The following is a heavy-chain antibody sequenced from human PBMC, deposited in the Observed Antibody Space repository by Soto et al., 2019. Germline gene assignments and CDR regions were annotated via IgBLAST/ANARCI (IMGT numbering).Heavy chain of an antibody. CDR2: IYWDDDE. CDR1: GFSLSTTAEG. J-gene: IGHJ4*02. CDR3: AHGSCSSADCYPNPYLDY. D-gene: IGHD2-2*01. V-gene: IGHV2-5*02. Sequence: QITLKESGPTLVNPTQTLTLTYTFSGFSLSTTAEGVGWIRQPPGKALEWLALIYWDDDERYSPSLKSRLTITKDTSKNQVVLTMTNVDPVDTATYYCAHGSCSSADCYPNPYLDYWGQGILVTVSS.